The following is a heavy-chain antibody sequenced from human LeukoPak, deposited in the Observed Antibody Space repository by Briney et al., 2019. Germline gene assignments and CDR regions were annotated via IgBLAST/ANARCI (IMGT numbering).Heavy chain of an antibody. CDR3: DRVYSSGWEVSDY. CDR2: IRKEDDNYIT. J-gene: IGHJ4*02. CDR1: GFSFSDHY. Sequence: GGSLRLSCAASGFSFSDHYMDWVRQAPGKGLEWVGRIRKEDDNYITQYAASVKDRFTISRDDSKSSLYLHMNSLKVEDTALYYCDRVYSSGWEVSDYWGQGTLVTVSS. D-gene: IGHD6-19*01. V-gene: IGHV3-72*01.